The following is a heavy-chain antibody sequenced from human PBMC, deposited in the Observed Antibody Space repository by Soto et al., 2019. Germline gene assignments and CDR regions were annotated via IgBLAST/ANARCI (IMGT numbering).Heavy chain of an antibody. J-gene: IGHJ6*02. CDR1: GYTFSSYG. D-gene: IGHD3-3*01. CDR3: ARDLSWRVFSYYYYGMDV. V-gene: IGHV1-18*01. CDR2: ISAYNGNT. Sequence: ASVKVSCKASGYTFSSYGISWVRQAPGQGLEWMGWISAYNGNTMYAQKVQGRVTMTTDTSTSTAYMELRSLRSDDTAVYYCARDLSWRVFSYYYYGMDVWGQGTTVTVSS.